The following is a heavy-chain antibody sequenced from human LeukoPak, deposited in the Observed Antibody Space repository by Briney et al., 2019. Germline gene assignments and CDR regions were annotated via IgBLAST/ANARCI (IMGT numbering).Heavy chain of an antibody. D-gene: IGHD1-26*01. CDR1: GFTFSNVW. J-gene: IGHJ4*02. V-gene: IGHV3-15*01. Sequence: GGSLRLSCAVSGFTFSNVWMSWVRQAPGKGLEWVGRIKTKTDGGTTDYAAPVKGRFIISRDDSKNTVFLQMNSLKIEDTAEYYCTTYLLYSGSYLGCWGQGTLVTVSS. CDR3: TTYLLYSGSYLGC. CDR2: IKTKTDGGTT.